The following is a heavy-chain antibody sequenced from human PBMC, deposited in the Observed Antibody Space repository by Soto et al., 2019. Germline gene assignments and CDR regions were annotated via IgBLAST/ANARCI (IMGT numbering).Heavy chain of an antibody. CDR1: GFTFSSYA. Sequence: EVQLLESGGGLVQPGGSLRFSCAASGFTFSSYAMSWVRQAPGKGLEWVSAISGSGGSTYYADSVKGRFTISRDNSKNTLYLQMNSLRAEDTAVYYCAKDLGGYSGYAPHGGLEYWGQGTLVTVSS. CDR2: ISGSGGST. D-gene: IGHD5-12*01. CDR3: AKDLGGYSGYAPHGGLEY. J-gene: IGHJ4*02. V-gene: IGHV3-23*01.